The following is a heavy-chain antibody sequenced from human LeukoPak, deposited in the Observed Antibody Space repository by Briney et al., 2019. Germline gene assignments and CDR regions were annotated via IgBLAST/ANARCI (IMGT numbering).Heavy chain of an antibody. V-gene: IGHV1-2*02. Sequence: ASVKVSCKASGYTFTGYYMHWVRQAPGQGLEWMGWINPNSGGTNYAQKFQGRVTMTRDTSISTAYMELSRLRSDDTAVYYCARVDNSRWQLIAEPYFDYWGQGTLVTVSS. D-gene: IGHD2-15*01. J-gene: IGHJ4*02. CDR1: GYTFTGYY. CDR2: INPNSGGT. CDR3: ARVDNSRWQLIAEPYFDY.